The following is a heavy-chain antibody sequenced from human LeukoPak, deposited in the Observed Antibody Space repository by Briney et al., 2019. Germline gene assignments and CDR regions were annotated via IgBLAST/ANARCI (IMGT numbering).Heavy chain of an antibody. D-gene: IGHD5-18*01. Sequence: GGSLRLSCAASGFTFSSYAMHWVRQAPGKGLEWVAVISHDGNSKYNADSVKGRFTISRDNSKNTLYLQTNSLRAEDTAVYYCAREGVYSNGPFDYWGQGTRVTVSS. J-gene: IGHJ4*02. CDR3: AREGVYSNGPFDY. CDR2: ISHDGNSK. V-gene: IGHV3-30-3*01. CDR1: GFTFSSYA.